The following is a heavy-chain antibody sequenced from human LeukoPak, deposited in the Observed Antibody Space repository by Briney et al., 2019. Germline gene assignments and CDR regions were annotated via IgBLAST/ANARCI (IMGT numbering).Heavy chain of an antibody. CDR3: ARVIWYSSGWPDAFDI. D-gene: IGHD6-19*01. Sequence: GASVKVSCKASCYTFTSYGISWVRQAPGQGLEWMGWISAYNGNTNYAQKLQGRVTMTTDTSTSTAYMELRSLRSDDTAVYYCARVIWYSSGWPDAFDIWGQGTMVTVSS. CDR2: ISAYNGNT. J-gene: IGHJ3*02. CDR1: CYTFTSYG. V-gene: IGHV1-18*01.